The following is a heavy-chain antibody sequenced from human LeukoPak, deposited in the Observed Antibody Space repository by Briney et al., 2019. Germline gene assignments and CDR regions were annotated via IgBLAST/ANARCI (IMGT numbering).Heavy chain of an antibody. Sequence: ASVTVSCKAFGHTLRDLSIHWVRQAPGKGREWMGGYDPEDDERIYSEKFLGRVTLTEDTSTDTAYMELTSLRSDDTAVYYCSTETAGNYWGQGTLVTVSS. CDR2: YDPEDDER. D-gene: IGHD3-10*01. V-gene: IGHV1-24*01. CDR3: STETAGNY. CDR1: GHTLRDLS. J-gene: IGHJ4*02.